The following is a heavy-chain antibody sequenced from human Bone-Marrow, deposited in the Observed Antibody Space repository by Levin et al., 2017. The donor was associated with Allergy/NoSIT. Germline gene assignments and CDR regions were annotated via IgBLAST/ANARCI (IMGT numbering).Heavy chain of an antibody. CDR1: GFNFPHFW. CDR3: TNGLTGEAS. Sequence: QPGGSLRLSCAASGFNFPHFWMHWVRQVPGKGLMHISVIKPDGTGANYADSVKGRFTISRDNDKNTLFLQMNSLRAEDTALYFCTNGLTGEASWGRGTLVTVSS. J-gene: IGHJ5*02. D-gene: IGHD7-27*01. V-gene: IGHV3-74*01. CDR2: IKPDGTGA.